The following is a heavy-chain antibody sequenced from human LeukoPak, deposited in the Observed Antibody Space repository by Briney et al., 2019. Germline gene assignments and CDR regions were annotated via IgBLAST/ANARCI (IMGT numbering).Heavy chain of an antibody. CDR2: IGGGGDST. CDR3: SKGGSGHYYGLDV. V-gene: IGHV3-23*01. CDR1: GFTFSSYA. J-gene: IGHJ6*02. Sequence: GGSLRLSCAASGFTFSSYAMTWVRQAPGKGLEWVSAIGGGGDSTYYADSVKSRFTISRDNSKNTLYLQMNSLRAEDTAVYYCSKGGSGHYYGLDVWGQGTTVTVSS. D-gene: IGHD2-15*01.